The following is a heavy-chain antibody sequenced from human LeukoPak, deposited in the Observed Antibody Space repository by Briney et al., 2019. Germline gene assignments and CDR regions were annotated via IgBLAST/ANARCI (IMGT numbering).Heavy chain of an antibody. CDR1: GFTFSGYS. Sequence: GGSLRLSCAASGFTFSGYSMKWDRQAPGKGLEWVSSISSSSTYIYYADSVKGRFTISRDNAKNSLYLQMNSLRAEDTALYYCARESSGWFGELPTSYFNYWGQGTLVTVSS. CDR2: ISSSSTYI. CDR3: ARESSGWFGELPTSYFNY. D-gene: IGHD3-10*01. J-gene: IGHJ4*02. V-gene: IGHV3-21*04.